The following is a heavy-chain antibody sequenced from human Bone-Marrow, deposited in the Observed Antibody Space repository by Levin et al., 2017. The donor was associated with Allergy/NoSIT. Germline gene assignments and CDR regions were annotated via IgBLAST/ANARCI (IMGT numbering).Heavy chain of an antibody. CDR2: IYHSGST. J-gene: IGHJ2*01. CDR3: ARSRGGVTLVL. Sequence: SETLSLTCTVSGGSVNSDRSYWSWIRQPPGKGLEWIGYIYHSGSTNYNPSLKSRLTISVDTSKNQCSLKLSSVTAADTAVYYCARSRGGVTLVLWGRGTLVTVS. D-gene: IGHD2-21*02. V-gene: IGHV4-61*01. CDR1: GGSVNSDRSY.